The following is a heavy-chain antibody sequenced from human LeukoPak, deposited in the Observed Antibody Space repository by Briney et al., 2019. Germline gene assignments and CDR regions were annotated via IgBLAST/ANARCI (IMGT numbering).Heavy chain of an antibody. V-gene: IGHV3-21*01. D-gene: IGHD4-11*01. Sequence: XGGSLRLSCAASGFSFTTYRMHWVRQAPGKGLEWVSSISSSGSLIKYADSLRGRFTISRDNARNSVYLQMNSLTAEDTAVYYCARMPSYSNYAFYFMDVWGKGTTVTVSS. J-gene: IGHJ6*03. CDR3: ARMPSYSNYAFYFMDV. CDR2: ISSSGSLI. CDR1: GFSFTTYR.